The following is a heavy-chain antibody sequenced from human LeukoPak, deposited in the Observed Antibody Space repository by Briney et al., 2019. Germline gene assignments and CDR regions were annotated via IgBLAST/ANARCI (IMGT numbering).Heavy chain of an antibody. J-gene: IGHJ6*03. D-gene: IGHD3-10*01. Sequence: PGGSMRLSCAVAGFTLSTKWMSWVRQTPGKGRGWEGNIKKDGSEKYYRDSRKGRFTISRDNAKNSLYLQMNSLRAEDTAVYYCATYFGSETYYIPYNYHYMDVWGKGTTVTVSS. CDR3: ATYFGSETYYIPYNYHYMDV. V-gene: IGHV3-7*01. CDR1: GFTLSTKW. CDR2: IKKDGSEK.